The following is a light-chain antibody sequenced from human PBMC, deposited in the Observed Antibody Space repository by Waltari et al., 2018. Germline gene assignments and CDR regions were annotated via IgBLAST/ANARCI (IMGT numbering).Light chain of an antibody. CDR1: SLRNSF. CDR2: GKD. Sequence: SSELTQDPAVSVALGRTVRITCQGDSLRNSFVTWDQQKPGQAPIVVIYGKDQRPSGIPDRFSGSRSGNTASLTITGAQAEDEADYYCNSRDSSGNLALFGGGTTLTVL. CDR3: NSRDSSGNLAL. V-gene: IGLV3-19*01. J-gene: IGLJ3*02.